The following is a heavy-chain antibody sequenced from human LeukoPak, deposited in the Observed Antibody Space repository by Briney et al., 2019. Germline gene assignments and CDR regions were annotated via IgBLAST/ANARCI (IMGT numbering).Heavy chain of an antibody. CDR1: GFTFSSYA. V-gene: IGHV3-30-3*01. D-gene: IGHD3-10*01. CDR3: ARVKGSGSYYPTDY. J-gene: IGHJ4*02. Sequence: GGSLRLSCAASGFTFSSYAMHWVRQAPGKGLEWVAVISYDGSNKYYADSVKGRFTISRDNSKNTLYLQMNSLRAEDTAVYYCARVKGSGSYYPTDYWGQGTLVTVSS. CDR2: ISYDGSNK.